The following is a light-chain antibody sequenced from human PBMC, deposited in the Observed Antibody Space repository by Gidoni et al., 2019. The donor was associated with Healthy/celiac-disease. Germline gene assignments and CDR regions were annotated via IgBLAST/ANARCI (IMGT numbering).Light chain of an antibody. CDR3: QQYKSYWT. J-gene: IGKJ1*01. CDR1: QSISSW. Sequence: DIQMTQSPSTLSASVGDRVTITCRASQSISSWLAWYQQKPGKAPKLLIYKASSLESGVPSRFSGSGSGTEFTLTISSLQPDDFATYYCQQYKSYWTFXQXTKVEIK. V-gene: IGKV1-5*03. CDR2: KAS.